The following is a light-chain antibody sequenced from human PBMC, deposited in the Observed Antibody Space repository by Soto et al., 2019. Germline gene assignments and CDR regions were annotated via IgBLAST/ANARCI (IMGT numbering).Light chain of an antibody. CDR1: HGISSY. CDR2: SAS. CDR3: QRTYNAPLWT. J-gene: IGKJ1*01. Sequence: DIQLTQSPSSLSASVGDRVTIPCRVSHGISSYLNWYRQKPGKVPKLLIYSASNLQSGVPSPFSGSGSGTDFTLTISSLQPEDVATYHGQRTYNAPLWTFGQGTKVDIK. V-gene: IGKV1-27*01.